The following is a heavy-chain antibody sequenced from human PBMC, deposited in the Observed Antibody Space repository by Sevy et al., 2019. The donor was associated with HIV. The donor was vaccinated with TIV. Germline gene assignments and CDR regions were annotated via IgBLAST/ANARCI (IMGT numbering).Heavy chain of an antibody. V-gene: IGHV3-49*03. CDR3: TRGQATADTPEYYFDY. CDR2: ITRNSYEAYGGTT. D-gene: IGHD6-25*01. J-gene: IGHJ4*02. Sequence: GESLKISCTTSGFTFDDYAMSWFRQAPGKGLEWVAFITRNSYEAYGGTTDYAASVKGRFIISRDDSKSIAHLQMNSLKTEDTAVYYCTRGQATADTPEYYFDYWGQGTLVTVSS. CDR1: GFTFDDYA.